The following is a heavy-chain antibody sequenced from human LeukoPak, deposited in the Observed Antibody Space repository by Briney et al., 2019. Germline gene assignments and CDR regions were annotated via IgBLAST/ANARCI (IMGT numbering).Heavy chain of an antibody. D-gene: IGHD3-9*01. J-gene: IGHJ6*02. V-gene: IGHV4-34*01. Sequence: PSETLSPTCAVYGGSFSGYYWSWIRQPPGKGLEWIGEINHSGSTNYNPSLKSRVTISVDTSKNQFSLKLSSVTAADTAVYYCARVLRYFDWLLYLDGMDVWGQGTTVTVSS. CDR3: ARVLRYFDWLLYLDGMDV. CDR2: INHSGST. CDR1: GGSFSGYY.